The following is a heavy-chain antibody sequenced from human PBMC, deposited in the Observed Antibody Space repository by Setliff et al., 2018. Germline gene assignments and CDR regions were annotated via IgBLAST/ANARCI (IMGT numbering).Heavy chain of an antibody. CDR2: ISASGDAT. D-gene: IGHD3-22*01. CDR1: GFTFSTYD. J-gene: IGHJ6*03. V-gene: IGHV3-23*01. CDR3: ARLALTGYDSSGYYYALEYYYYMDV. Sequence: PGGSLRLSCAASGFTFSTYDMSWVRQAPGKGLEWVSAISASGDATYYADSVKGRFTISRDNANQSLYLQMNSLRAEDTAVYYCARLALTGYDSSGYYYALEYYYYMDVWGKGTTVTVSS.